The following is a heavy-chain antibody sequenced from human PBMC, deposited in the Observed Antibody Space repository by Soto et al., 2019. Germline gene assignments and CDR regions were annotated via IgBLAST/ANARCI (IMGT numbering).Heavy chain of an antibody. Sequence: QVQLVESGGGVVQPGRSLRLSCAASGFTFCSYAMHWVRQAPGKGLEWVAVISYDGSNKYYADSVKGRFTISRDNSKNTLYLQMNSLRAEDTAVYYCARDMGQLELLEGDDAFDIWGQGTMVTVSS. J-gene: IGHJ3*02. CDR2: ISYDGSNK. CDR3: ARDMGQLELLEGDDAFDI. CDR1: GFTFCSYA. V-gene: IGHV3-30-3*01. D-gene: IGHD1-1*01.